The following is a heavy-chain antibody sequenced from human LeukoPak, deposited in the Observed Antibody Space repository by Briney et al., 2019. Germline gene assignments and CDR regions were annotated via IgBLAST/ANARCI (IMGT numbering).Heavy chain of an antibody. V-gene: IGHV4-31*03. CDR1: GGSISSCGYY. Sequence: SETLSLTCTVSGGSISSCGYYWSWIRQHPGKGLEWIGYIYYSGSTYYNPSLKSRVTISVDTSKNQFSLKLSSVTAADTAVYYCAREGSGSSGWYNWFDPWGQGTLVTVSS. J-gene: IGHJ5*02. CDR2: IYYSGST. D-gene: IGHD6-19*01. CDR3: AREGSGSSGWYNWFDP.